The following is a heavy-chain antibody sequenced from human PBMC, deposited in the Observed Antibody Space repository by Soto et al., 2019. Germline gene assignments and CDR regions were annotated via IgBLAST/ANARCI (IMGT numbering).Heavy chain of an antibody. J-gene: IGHJ6*01. D-gene: IGHD3-3*01. CDR1: GFTFENYA. CDR3: AQASWAIFGVPAGEYYAMDV. V-gene: IGHV3-23*01. Sequence: GGSLRLSCVASGFTFENYAMSWVRQAPGKWLEWVSAISGSGGTTYYSDSVKGRFTISRDNSKNTVYLQMNDLRVEDAAEYFWAQASWAIFGVPAGEYYAMDVWGQGXTVTV. CDR2: ISGSGGTT.